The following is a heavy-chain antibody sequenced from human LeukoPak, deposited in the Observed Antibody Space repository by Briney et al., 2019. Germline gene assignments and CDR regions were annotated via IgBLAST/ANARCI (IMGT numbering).Heavy chain of an antibody. CDR2: INHSGST. CDR3: ARDRGSLNYYYYMDV. V-gene: IGHV4-34*01. CDR1: GGSFSGYY. D-gene: IGHD6-13*01. Sequence: SETLSLTCAVYGGSFSGYYWSWIRQPPGKGLEWIGEINHSGSTNYNPSLKSRVTISVDTSKNQFSLKLSSVTAADTAVYYCARDRGSLNYYYYMDVWGKGTTVTVSS. J-gene: IGHJ6*03.